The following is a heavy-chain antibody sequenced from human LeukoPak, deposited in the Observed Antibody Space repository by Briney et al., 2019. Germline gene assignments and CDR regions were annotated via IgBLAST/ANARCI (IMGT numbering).Heavy chain of an antibody. CDR2: IYSSGST. D-gene: IGHD5-18*01. Sequence: SETLSLTCTVSGGSISSYYWSWIRQPPGKGLEWIAYIYSSGSTKYIPSLKSRVTISVDTSKNQFSLKLSSVTAADTAVYYCARGGGYGSPLGFWGQGTLVTVSS. CDR3: ARGGGYGSPLGF. J-gene: IGHJ4*02. CDR1: GGSISSYY. V-gene: IGHV4-4*09.